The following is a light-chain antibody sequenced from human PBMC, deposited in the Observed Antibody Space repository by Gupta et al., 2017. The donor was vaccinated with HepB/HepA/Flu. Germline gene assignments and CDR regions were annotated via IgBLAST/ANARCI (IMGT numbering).Light chain of an antibody. CDR1: QTISSY. Sequence: DIQMTQSPSSLSASIGDRVTITCRASQTISSYLNCYQQKPGKAPKLLIYAASSLQSGVPSRFSGSGSGTNFTLTISSLQPEDFATYYCQQSYSFPFTFGGGTXVEIK. CDR3: QQSYSFPFT. CDR2: AAS. J-gene: IGKJ4*01. V-gene: IGKV1-39*01.